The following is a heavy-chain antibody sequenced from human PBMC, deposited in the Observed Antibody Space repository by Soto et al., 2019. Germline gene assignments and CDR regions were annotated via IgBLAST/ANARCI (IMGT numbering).Heavy chain of an antibody. CDR1: GFSLSTSQVG. CDR2: VYWNDAK. J-gene: IGHJ6*02. V-gene: IGHV2-5*01. D-gene: IGHD3-3*01. CDR3: ARIWVYYDFWSGYEGDYGMDV. Sequence: SGPTLVNPTQTLTLTCTFSGFSLSTSQVGVGWIRQPPGKALEWLSHVYWNDAKYYSLSLKTRLTITKDTSKNHVVLTMTNMDPVDTATYYCARIWVYYDFWSGYEGDYGMDVWGQGTTVTVSS.